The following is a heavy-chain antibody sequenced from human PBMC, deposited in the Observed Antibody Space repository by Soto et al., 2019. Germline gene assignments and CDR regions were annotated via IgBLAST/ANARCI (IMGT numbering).Heavy chain of an antibody. CDR3: ARHRTEGQLASYYYYYMDV. J-gene: IGHJ6*03. D-gene: IGHD6-13*01. CDR1: GGSISSSSYY. Sequence: SETLSLTCTVSGGSISSSSYYWGWIRQPPGKGLEWIGSIYYSGSTYYNPSLKSRVTISVDTSKNQFSLKLSSVTAADTAVYYCARHRTEGQLASYYYYYMDVWGKGTTVTVSS. V-gene: IGHV4-39*01. CDR2: IYYSGST.